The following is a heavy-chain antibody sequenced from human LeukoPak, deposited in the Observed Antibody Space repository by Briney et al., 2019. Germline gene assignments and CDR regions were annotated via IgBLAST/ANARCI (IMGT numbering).Heavy chain of an antibody. D-gene: IGHD6-25*01. J-gene: IGHJ4*02. CDR2: IHPSGST. CDR3: SRGSDESKTGDY. Sequence: KASETLSLTCAIYGGSFSHYYWSWIRQPPGKGLEWVGEIHPSGSTSFNPSLESRVCISKDTSKNQFSLKLTSVTAADTAVYYCSRGSDESKTGDYWGQGTLVTVSS. V-gene: IGHV4-34*01. CDR1: GGSFSHYY.